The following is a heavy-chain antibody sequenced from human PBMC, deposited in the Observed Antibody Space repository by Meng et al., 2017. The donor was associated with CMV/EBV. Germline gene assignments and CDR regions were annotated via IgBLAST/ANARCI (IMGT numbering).Heavy chain of an antibody. CDR1: GGSISSVSYY. J-gene: IGHJ4*02. CDR3: ARGLITMVRGVPFDY. D-gene: IGHD3-10*01. Sequence: GQLEESGPGLVKPSQPLSLTCTVSGGSISSVSYYWSWIRQPAGKGLEWIGRIYTSGSTNYNPSLKSRVTISVDTSKNQFSLKLSSVTAADTAVYYCARGLITMVRGVPFDYWGQGTLVTVSS. V-gene: IGHV4-61*02. CDR2: IYTSGST.